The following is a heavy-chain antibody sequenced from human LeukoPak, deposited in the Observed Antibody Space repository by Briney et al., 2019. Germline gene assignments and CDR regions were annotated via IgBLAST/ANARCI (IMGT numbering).Heavy chain of an antibody. CDR1: GGSIRSTTHY. J-gene: IGHJ4*02. CDR2: IYHRGTT. V-gene: IGHV4-61*01. Sequence: SETLSLTCTVSGGSIRSTTHYWSWIRQPPGKGLEWIGYIYHRGTTNYNPSLRSRVTISVDTSKNQFSLKLSSVTAADTAVYYCATMKAVRVNDFWSGYPDYWGQGTLVTVSS. CDR3: ATMKAVRVNDFWSGYPDY. D-gene: IGHD3-3*01.